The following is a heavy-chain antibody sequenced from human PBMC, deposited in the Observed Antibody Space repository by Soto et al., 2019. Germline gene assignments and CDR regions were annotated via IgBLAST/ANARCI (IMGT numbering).Heavy chain of an antibody. CDR2: ISYDGSNK. CDR3: ARDPPIAAAGSNY. D-gene: IGHD6-13*01. V-gene: IGHV3-30-3*01. CDR1: GFTFSSYA. Sequence: GGSLRLSCAASGFTFSSYAMHWVRQAPGKGLEWVAVISYDGSNKYYADSVKGRFTISRDNAKNSLYLQMNSLRAEDTAVYYCARDPPIAAAGSNYWGQGTLVTVSS. J-gene: IGHJ4*02.